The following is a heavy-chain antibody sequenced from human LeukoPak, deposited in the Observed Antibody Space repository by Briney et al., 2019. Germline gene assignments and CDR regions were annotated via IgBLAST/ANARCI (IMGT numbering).Heavy chain of an antibody. CDR3: SNNYGGPHYFNY. D-gene: IGHD4-23*01. J-gene: IGHJ4*02. Sequence: PGGSLRLSCAASGFTFSSNAMTWVRQAPGKGLEWVSTIRGNGGGTHYAESLRGRFTISRDNSKSTVYLQMNSLSAEDTAIYYCSNNYGGPHYFNYWGQGTLVTVSS. CDR2: IRGNGGGT. CDR1: GFTFSSNA. V-gene: IGHV3-23*01.